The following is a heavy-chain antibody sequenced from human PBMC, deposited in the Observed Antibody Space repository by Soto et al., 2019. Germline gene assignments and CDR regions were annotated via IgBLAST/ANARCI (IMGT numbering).Heavy chain of an antibody. CDR2: ISGSGGST. D-gene: IGHD1-20*01. V-gene: IGHV3-23*01. CDR3: AKDITSAWTKNWFDP. CDR1: GFSLSSFA. J-gene: IGHJ5*02. Sequence: GGSLRLSCAASGFSLSSFAMSWVRQAPGKGLDWVSSISGSGGSTYYADSVKGRFTISRDNSKNTLYLQMNSLRAEDTAVYYCAKDITSAWTKNWFDPWGQGTLVTVSS.